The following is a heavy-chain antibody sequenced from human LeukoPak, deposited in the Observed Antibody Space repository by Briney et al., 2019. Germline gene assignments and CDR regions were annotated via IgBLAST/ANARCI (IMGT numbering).Heavy chain of an antibody. J-gene: IGHJ4*02. V-gene: IGHV4-61*02. Sequence: SETLSLTCTVSGAPISSGSYNWSGIRHPAGRGLEGFGGIYTSGSTNYNPSLKSRVTISVDTSKNQFSLKLSSVTAADTAVYYCARGYYDFWSGYPPFDYWGQGTLVTVSS. D-gene: IGHD3-3*01. CDR3: ARGYYDFWSGYPPFDY. CDR1: GAPISSGSYN. CDR2: IYTSGST.